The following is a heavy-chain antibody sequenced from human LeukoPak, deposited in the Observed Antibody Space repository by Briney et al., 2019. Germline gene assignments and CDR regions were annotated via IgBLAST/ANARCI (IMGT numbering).Heavy chain of an antibody. V-gene: IGHV4-59*01. J-gene: IGHJ3*02. Sequence: NPSETLSLTCTVSGGSISSYYWSWIRQPPGKGLEWIGYIYYSGSTNFNPSLKSRVTISVDTSKNQFSLKLSSVTAADTAVYYCARLGSPQGYGGNKAFDIWGHGTMVTVSS. CDR2: IYYSGST. CDR3: ARLGSPQGYGGNKAFDI. CDR1: GGSISSYY. D-gene: IGHD4-23*01.